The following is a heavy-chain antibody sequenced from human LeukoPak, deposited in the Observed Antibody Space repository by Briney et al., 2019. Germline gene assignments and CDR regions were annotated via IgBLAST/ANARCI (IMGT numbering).Heavy chain of an antibody. V-gene: IGHV3-7*01. D-gene: IGHD3-3*01. CDR3: ARDFRFLDDY. CDR1: GFTFSVSW. J-gene: IGHJ4*02. Sequence: GGSLRLSCAASGFTFSVSWMSWVRQAPGKGLEWVANIKYDGNEKYYVDSVKGRFTISRDNAKNSLYLQMNSLRAEDTAVYYCARDFRFLDDYWGQGTLVTVSS. CDR2: IKYDGNEK.